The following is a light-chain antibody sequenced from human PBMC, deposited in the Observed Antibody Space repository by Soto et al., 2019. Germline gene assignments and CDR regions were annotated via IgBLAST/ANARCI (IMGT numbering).Light chain of an antibody. J-gene: IGKJ1*01. CDR3: QQYYTTPRT. CDR2: WAS. CDR1: QSVLYSSNNMNY. Sequence: DIVMTQSPDSLAVSLGERATINCKSSQSVLYSSNNMNYFAWYQQKSGQSPKLLIYWASTRASGVPDRFSGSGSGTDFTLTISSLQAEDVAVYFCQQYYTTPRTFGQGTKVEI. V-gene: IGKV4-1*01.